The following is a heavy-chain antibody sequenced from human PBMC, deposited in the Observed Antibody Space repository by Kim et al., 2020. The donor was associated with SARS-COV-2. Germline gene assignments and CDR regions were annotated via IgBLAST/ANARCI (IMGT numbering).Heavy chain of an antibody. D-gene: IGHD5-12*01. CDR3: ARVAPGQDGYNSNYFDY. J-gene: IGHJ4*02. Sequence: GGSLRLSCAASGFAFNTYSMNWVRQAPGKGLEWLSYISSSSSVIYHADSVKGRFTISRDNAKNSLYLLMNSLRDEDTAVYYCARVAPGQDGYNSNYFDYWGQGTLVTVSS. V-gene: IGHV3-48*02. CDR2: ISSSSSVI. CDR1: GFAFNTYS.